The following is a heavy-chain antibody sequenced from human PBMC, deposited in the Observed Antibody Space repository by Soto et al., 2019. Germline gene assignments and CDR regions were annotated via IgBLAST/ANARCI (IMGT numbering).Heavy chain of an antibody. J-gene: IGHJ3*02. V-gene: IGHV1-2*04. CDR1: GYTFTGYY. D-gene: IGHD2-2*01. CDR3: AREPYCSSTSCSDAFDI. CDR2: INPNSGGT. Sequence: ASVKVSCKASGYTFTGYYMHWVRQAPGQGLEWMGWINPNSGGTNYAQKFQGWVTMTRDTSISTAYMELSRLRSDDTAVYYCAREPYCSSTSCSDAFDIWGQGTMVTVS.